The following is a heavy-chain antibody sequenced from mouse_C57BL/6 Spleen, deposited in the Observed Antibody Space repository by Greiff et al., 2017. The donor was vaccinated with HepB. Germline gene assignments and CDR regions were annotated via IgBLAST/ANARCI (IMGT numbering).Heavy chain of an antibody. J-gene: IGHJ4*01. CDR3: TRDRWLLSYYAMDY. CDR1: GFTFSSYA. CDR2: ISSGGDYI. V-gene: IGHV5-9-1*02. D-gene: IGHD2-3*01. Sequence: EVQGVESGEGLVKPGGSLKLSCAASGFTFSSYAMSWVRQTPEKRLEWVAYISSGGDYIYYADTVKGRFTISRDNARNTLYLQMSSLKSEDTAMYYCTRDRWLLSYYAMDYWGQGTSVTVSS.